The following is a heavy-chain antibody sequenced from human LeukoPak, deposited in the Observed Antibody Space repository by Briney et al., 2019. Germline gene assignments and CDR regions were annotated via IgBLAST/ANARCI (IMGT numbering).Heavy chain of an antibody. CDR2: IYTSGAT. Sequence: SETLSLTCTVTSGSISGHYWSWTRQPAGKEMQWIGRIYTSGATNYTPSLKSRVTMSVDTFKNQFSLKLSSVTAAAPAVYYCGGSSTYYDIFTCYGRNAFDIWGQGTMVTVSS. J-gene: IGHJ3*02. V-gene: IGHV4-4*07. CDR3: GGSSTYYDIFTCYGRNAFDI. D-gene: IGHD3-9*01. CDR1: SGSISGHY.